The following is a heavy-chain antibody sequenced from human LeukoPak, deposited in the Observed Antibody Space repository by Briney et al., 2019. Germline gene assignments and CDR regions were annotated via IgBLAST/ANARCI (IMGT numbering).Heavy chain of an antibody. CDR2: ISAYNGNT. J-gene: IGHJ4*02. CDR1: GYTFTSYG. CDR3: ARDASRFGSSGWPHFDY. Sequence: ASVKVSCKASGYTFTSYGISWVRQAPGQGLEWMGWISAYNGNTNYAQKLQGRDTMTTDTSTSTAYMELRSLRSDDTAVYYCARDASRFGSSGWPHFDYWGQGTLVTVSS. D-gene: IGHD6-19*01. V-gene: IGHV1-18*01.